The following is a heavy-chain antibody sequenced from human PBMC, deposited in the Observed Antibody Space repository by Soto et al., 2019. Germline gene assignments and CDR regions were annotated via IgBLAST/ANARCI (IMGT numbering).Heavy chain of an antibody. CDR2: IIPIFGTP. CDR3: ERVPHNFHWVPYGLDI. D-gene: IGHD3-9*01. V-gene: IGHV1-69*13. Sequence: SVKVSCKASGVAFSRPHMRWVRRAPGQGLEWMGGIIPIFGTPQYAEKFQYRVTITADESTSTAYMELSSLTSVDTAVYYCERVPHNFHWVPYGLDIWG. J-gene: IGHJ6*02. CDR1: GVAFSRPH.